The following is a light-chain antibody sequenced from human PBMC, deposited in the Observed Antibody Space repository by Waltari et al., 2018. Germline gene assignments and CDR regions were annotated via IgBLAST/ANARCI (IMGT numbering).Light chain of an antibody. V-gene: IGLV2-23*01. CDR3: CSYTGSSTSYG. CDR2: EAT. Sequence: QSALSQPASVSGSPGQSLTITCTGASLALASYNLVPWYQHHPNRAPKLIIYEATKRPSGISHRFSGAKSGATASLRISGLQADDEADYYCCSYTGSSTSYGCGGGTKVTVL. CDR1: SLALASYNL. J-gene: IGLJ1*01.